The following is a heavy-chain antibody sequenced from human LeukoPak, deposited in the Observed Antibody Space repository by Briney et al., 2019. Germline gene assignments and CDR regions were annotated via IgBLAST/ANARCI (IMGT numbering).Heavy chain of an antibody. Sequence: SETLSLTCTVSGGSISSYYWSWIRQPPGKGLEWIGYIYYSGSTNYNPSLKSRVTISVDTSMNQFSLKLSSVTAADTAVYYCARRPPVATGYYYYGMDVWGQGTTVTVSS. CDR3: ARRPPVATGYYYYGMDV. D-gene: IGHD4-11*01. V-gene: IGHV4-59*08. CDR2: IYYSGST. J-gene: IGHJ6*02. CDR1: GGSISSYY.